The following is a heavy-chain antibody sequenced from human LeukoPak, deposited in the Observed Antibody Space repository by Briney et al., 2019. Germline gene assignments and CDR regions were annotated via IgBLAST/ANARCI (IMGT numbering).Heavy chain of an antibody. V-gene: IGHV4-31*03. CDR3: ARGALIGPYDFGAFDI. J-gene: IGHJ3*02. CDR1: GVSISSGGYY. D-gene: IGHD3/OR15-3a*01. CDR2: IYYSGST. Sequence: PSETLSLTCTVSGVSISSGGYYWSWIRQHPGKGLEWIGYIYYSGSTYYNPSLKSRVTISVDTSKNQFSLKLSSVTAADTAVYYCARGALIGPYDFGAFDIWGQGAMVTVSS.